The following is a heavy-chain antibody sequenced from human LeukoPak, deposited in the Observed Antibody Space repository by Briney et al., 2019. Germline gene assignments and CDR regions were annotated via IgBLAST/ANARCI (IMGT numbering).Heavy chain of an antibody. Sequence: ASVKVSCKTSGYTFTSYYIHWVRQAPGQGLEWMAIINPSGGSTRYARKFQGRVTMTRDTSTSTVYMELSSLRSEDTAVYYCARDPRASYESSDYYYPGDYWGQGTLGTVSS. D-gene: IGHD3-22*01. CDR2: INPSGGST. CDR3: ARDPRASYESSDYYYPGDY. V-gene: IGHV1-46*01. CDR1: GYTFTSYY. J-gene: IGHJ4*02.